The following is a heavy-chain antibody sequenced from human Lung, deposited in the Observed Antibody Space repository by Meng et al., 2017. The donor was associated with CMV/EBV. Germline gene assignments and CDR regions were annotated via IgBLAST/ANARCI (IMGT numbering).Heavy chain of an antibody. CDR3: ARGAPYIAAAFDY. V-gene: IGHV1-2*02. D-gene: IGHD6-13*01. CDR2: LNPNSGSA. J-gene: IGHJ4*02. CDR1: GYTFTGYY. Sequence: QVQLVQSGAEVKKPGASVKVSCKASGYTFTGYYMQWVRQAPGQGLEWMGWLNPNSGSAKYAQKFRGRVTMTRDTSISTAYMELSGLKSEDTAVYYCARGAPYIAAAFDYWGQGTLVTVVS.